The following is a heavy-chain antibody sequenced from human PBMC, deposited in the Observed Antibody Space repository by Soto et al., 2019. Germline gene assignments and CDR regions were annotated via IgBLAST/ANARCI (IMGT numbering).Heavy chain of an antibody. CDR3: ARVPDIVVVPAAFDY. CDR1: GYTFTSHD. V-gene: IGHV1-8*01. J-gene: IGHJ4*02. D-gene: IGHD2-2*01. Sequence: QVQLVQSGAEVKKHGASVKVSCKASGYTFTSHDINWVRQATGQGLEWMGWMNPNSGNTRYAQKFQGRVIMTRNTPISTAYMELSSLRSEDTAVYSCARVPDIVVVPAAFDYWGQGTLVTVSS. CDR2: MNPNSGNT.